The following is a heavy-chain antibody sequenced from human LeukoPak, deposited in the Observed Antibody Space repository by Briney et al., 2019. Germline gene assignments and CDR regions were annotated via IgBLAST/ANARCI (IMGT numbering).Heavy chain of an antibody. V-gene: IGHV3-30-3*01. CDR1: GFTFSSYA. J-gene: IGHJ4*02. CDR3: ATTMVRELDY. Sequence: GGSLRLSCAASGFTFSSYAMHWVRQAPGKGLEWVAVISYNGSNKYYADSVKGRFTISRDNSKTTLYLQMSSLRAEDTAVYYCATTMVRELDYWGQGTLVTV. CDR2: ISYNGSNK. D-gene: IGHD3-10*01.